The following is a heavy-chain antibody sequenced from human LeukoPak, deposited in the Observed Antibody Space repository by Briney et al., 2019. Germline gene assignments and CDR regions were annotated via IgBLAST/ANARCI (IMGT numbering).Heavy chain of an antibody. CDR3: ARADLYYYYYMDV. CDR2: IYSGGST. V-gene: IGHV3-66*01. CDR1: EFSVGSNY. D-gene: IGHD3-3*01. Sequence: PGGSLRLSCAASEFSVGSNYMTWVRQAPGKGLEWVSLIYSGGSTYYADSVKGRFTISRDNSKNTLYLQMNSLRAEDTAVYYCARADLYYYYYMDVWGKGTTVAISS. J-gene: IGHJ6*03.